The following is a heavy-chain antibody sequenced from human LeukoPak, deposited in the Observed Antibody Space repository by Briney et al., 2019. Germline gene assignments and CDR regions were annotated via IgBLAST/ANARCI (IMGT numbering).Heavy chain of an antibody. CDR2: ISGSGGST. V-gene: IGHV3-23*01. CDR3: AKDGGITGTWSSPIY. Sequence: GGSLRLSCVVSGFTFSIYTMSWVRQAPGEGLEWVSAISGSGGSTYYADSVKGRFTISRDNSKNTLYLQMNSLRAEDTAVYYCAKDGGITGTWSSPIYWGQGTLVTVSS. D-gene: IGHD1-7*01. J-gene: IGHJ4*02. CDR1: GFTFSIYT.